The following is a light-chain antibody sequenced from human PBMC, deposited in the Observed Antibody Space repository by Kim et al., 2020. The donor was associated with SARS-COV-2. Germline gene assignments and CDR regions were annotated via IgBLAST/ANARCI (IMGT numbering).Light chain of an antibody. J-gene: IGLJ1*01. CDR3: CSYAGRNTFV. V-gene: IGLV2-23*02. CDR1: SSDVGSQVL. Sequence: GQSITISCTGTSSDVGSQVLVSWYQQHPGKAPKVVIYEVSERPSGISNRFSGSKSGNTASLTISGLQAEDEADYYCCSYAGRNTFVFGSGTKVTVL. CDR2: EVS.